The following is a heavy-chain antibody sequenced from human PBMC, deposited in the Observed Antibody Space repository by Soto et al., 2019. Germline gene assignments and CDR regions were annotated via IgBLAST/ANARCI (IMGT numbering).Heavy chain of an antibody. CDR1: GFTFSSYA. Sequence: GGSLRLSCAASGFTFSSYAMSWVRQAPGKGLEWVSTISGSDDSTYYADSVKGRFTISRDNSKNTLFLQMNSLRADDTAVYYCAKDGDTLNYDILPGNPPLYYFDYWGQGTLVTVSS. J-gene: IGHJ4*02. CDR3: AKDGDTLNYDILPGNPPLYYFDY. CDR2: ISGSDDST. D-gene: IGHD3-9*01. V-gene: IGHV3-23*01.